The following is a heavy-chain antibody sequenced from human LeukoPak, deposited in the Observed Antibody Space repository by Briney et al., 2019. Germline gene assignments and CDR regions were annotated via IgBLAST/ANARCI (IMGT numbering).Heavy chain of an antibody. CDR1: GFTFSSYG. D-gene: IGHD3-10*01. CDR3: ASLWFGELDNWFDP. V-gene: IGHV3-30*03. CDR2: ISYDGSNK. Sequence: GGPLRLSCAASGFTFSSYGMHWVRQAPGKGLEWVAVISYDGSNKYYADSVKGRFTISRDNAKNTLYLQMNSLRAEDTAVYYCASLWFGELDNWFDPWGQGTLVTVSS. J-gene: IGHJ5*02.